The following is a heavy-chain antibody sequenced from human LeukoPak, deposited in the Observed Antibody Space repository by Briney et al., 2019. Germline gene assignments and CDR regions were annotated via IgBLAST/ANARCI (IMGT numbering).Heavy chain of an antibody. D-gene: IGHD2-2*01. V-gene: IGHV3-7*01. CDR1: GFTFSSYW. CDR2: IKQDGSEK. CDR3: AKATLDYQGPIDY. J-gene: IGHJ4*02. Sequence: GGSLRLSCTVSGFTFSSYWMSWVRQAPGKGLEWVANIKQDGSEKYYVNSVKGRFTISRDNAKNSLYLQMNSLRAEDTAVYYCAKATLDYQGPIDYWGQGTLVTVSS.